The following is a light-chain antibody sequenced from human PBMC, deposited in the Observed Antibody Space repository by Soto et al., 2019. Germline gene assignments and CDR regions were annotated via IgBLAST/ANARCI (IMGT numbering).Light chain of an antibody. Sequence: DIVMTQSPLSLPVTPGEPASISRRSSQSLLHSNGYTYLDWYLQKPGQSPQLLIYLGSNRASGVPDRFSGSGSGTDFTLQISRVEAEDVGVYYCMQALKTPSFGGGTKVDIK. J-gene: IGKJ4*01. V-gene: IGKV2-28*01. CDR3: MQALKTPS. CDR2: LGS. CDR1: QSLLHSNGYTY.